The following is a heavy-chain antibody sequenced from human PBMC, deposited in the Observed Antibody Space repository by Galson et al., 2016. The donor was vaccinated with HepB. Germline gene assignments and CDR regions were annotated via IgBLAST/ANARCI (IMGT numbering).Heavy chain of an antibody. CDR2: SDYSGST. Sequence: SETLSLTCAVSGGSISTYHWSWIRQPPGKGLEWIGYSDYSGSTNYSPSLRSRVTISADTPNNHFSLKLNSVTAADTAVYYCAREAGRLGDGLLDVWGQGTTVTVSS. D-gene: IGHD3-16*01. J-gene: IGHJ6*02. CDR3: AREAGRLGDGLLDV. CDR1: GGSISTYH. V-gene: IGHV4-59*01.